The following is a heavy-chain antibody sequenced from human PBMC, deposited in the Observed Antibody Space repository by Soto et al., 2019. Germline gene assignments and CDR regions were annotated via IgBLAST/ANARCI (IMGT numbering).Heavy chain of an antibody. CDR3: AKDLRSHLYYYYGMDV. CDR1: GFTFSSYG. Sequence: QVQLVESGGGVVQPGRSLRLSCAASGFTFSSYGMHWVRQAPGKGLEWVAVISYDGSNKYYADSVKGRFTISRDNSKNTLYLQMNSLRAEDTAVYYCAKDLRSHLYYYYGMDVWGQGTTVTVSS. CDR2: ISYDGSNK. J-gene: IGHJ6*02. V-gene: IGHV3-30*18.